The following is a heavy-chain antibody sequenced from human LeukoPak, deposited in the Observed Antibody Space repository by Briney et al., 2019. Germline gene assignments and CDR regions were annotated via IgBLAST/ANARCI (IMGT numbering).Heavy chain of an antibody. Sequence: GGSLRLSCAASGFTFSSYLMHWGRQAPVKGLVWVSRSNSDGSSTTYADSVKCRFTISRDNAKNTLHLQMNSPRVEDTALYYCARLFLCYGCSPSYASFDIWGQGTLVTVSS. J-gene: IGHJ3*02. CDR1: GFTFSSYL. CDR2: SNSDGSST. V-gene: IGHV3-74*01. D-gene: IGHD2-2*01. CDR3: ARLFLCYGCSPSYASFDI.